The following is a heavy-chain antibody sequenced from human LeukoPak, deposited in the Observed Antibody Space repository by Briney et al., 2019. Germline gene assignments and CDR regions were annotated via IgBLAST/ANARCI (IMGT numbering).Heavy chain of an antibody. CDR2: ISYDGSNK. Sequence: PGRSLRLSCAASGFTFSSYGMHWVRQAPGKGLEWVAVISYDGSNKYYADSVKGRFTISRDNSKNTLYLQMNSLRAEDTAVYYCALGGPRGYYYGMDVWGQGTTVTVSS. J-gene: IGHJ6*02. CDR3: ALGGPRGYYYGMDV. CDR1: GFTFSSYG. D-gene: IGHD7-27*01. V-gene: IGHV3-30*03.